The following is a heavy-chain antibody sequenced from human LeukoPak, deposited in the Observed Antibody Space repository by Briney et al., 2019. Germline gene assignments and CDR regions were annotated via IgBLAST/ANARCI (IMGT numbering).Heavy chain of an antibody. J-gene: IGHJ5*02. D-gene: IGHD1-14*01. CDR1: GASISSSTDY. CDR2: IYYSGST. CDR3: AGLIRPGWFDP. Sequence: SQTLSLTCTVSGASISSSTDYWGWIRQRPGKGLEWIANIYYSGSTYYNPSLKSRVTISVDTSKNQFSLKLSSVTAADTAVYYCAGLIRPGWFDPWGQGTLVTVSS. V-gene: IGHV4-39*01.